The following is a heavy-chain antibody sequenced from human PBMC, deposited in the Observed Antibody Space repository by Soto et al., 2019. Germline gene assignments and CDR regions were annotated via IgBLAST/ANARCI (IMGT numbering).Heavy chain of an antibody. CDR1: GGSISSYY. Sequence: SETLSLTCTVSGGSISSYYWSWIRQPAGKGLEWIGRIYTSGSTSYNPSLKSRVTMSVDTSKSQFSLKLTSVTAADTAVYYCARGEDAFFYYGLDVWGQGITVTVSS. J-gene: IGHJ6*02. V-gene: IGHV4-4*07. CDR3: ARGEDAFFYYGLDV. CDR2: IYTSGST.